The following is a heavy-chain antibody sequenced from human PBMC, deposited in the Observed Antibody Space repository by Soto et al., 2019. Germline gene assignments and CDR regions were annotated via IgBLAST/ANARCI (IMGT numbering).Heavy chain of an antibody. CDR1: GFFFQNYA. CDR2: IFYDGSND. D-gene: IGHD3-3*01. CDR3: ARAMTMTLARIFGMDV. V-gene: IGHV3-33*01. Sequence: GGSLRLSCAGSGFFFQNYAMHWVRLAPGKGLEWVAYIFYDGSNDNYADSVKGRFTVSRDNSEGMMYLQMNNLRVEDTGVYFCARAMTMTLARIFGMDVWGLGTTVTVS. J-gene: IGHJ6*02.